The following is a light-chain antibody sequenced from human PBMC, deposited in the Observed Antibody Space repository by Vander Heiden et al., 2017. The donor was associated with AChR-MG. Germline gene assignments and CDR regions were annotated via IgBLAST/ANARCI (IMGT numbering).Light chain of an antibody. J-gene: IGLJ3*02. V-gene: IGLV3-21*02. CDR2: DDS. CDR1: DIGSKV. Sequence: SSVLTQAPSVSVAPGQTAPVTCGGNDIGSKVVNWYQQKPGQAPVVVIYDDSDRPSGIPERFSGSNSGATATLTISRVEAGDEATYYCQVWDSIINHVVVGRGTRLTVL. CDR3: QVWDSIINHVV.